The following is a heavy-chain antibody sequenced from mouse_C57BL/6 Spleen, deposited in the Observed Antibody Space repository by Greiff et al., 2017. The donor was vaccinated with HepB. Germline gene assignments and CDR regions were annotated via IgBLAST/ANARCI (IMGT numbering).Heavy chain of an antibody. CDR2: ISYDGSN. CDR3: ARDYDYDEYFDV. J-gene: IGHJ1*03. CDR1: GYSITSGYY. D-gene: IGHD2-4*01. Sequence: ESGPGLVKPSQSLSLTCSVTGYSITSGYYWNWIRQFPGNKLEWMGYISYDGSNNYNPSLKNRISITRDTSKNQFFLKLNSVTTEDTATYYCARDYDYDEYFDVWGTGTTVTVSS. V-gene: IGHV3-6*01.